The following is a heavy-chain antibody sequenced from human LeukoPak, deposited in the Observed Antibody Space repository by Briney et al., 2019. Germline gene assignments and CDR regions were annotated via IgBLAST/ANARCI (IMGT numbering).Heavy chain of an antibody. CDR2: INPSGDIT. CDR3: ARPPDCGCDCYKYLQQ. D-gene: IGHD2-21*02. V-gene: IGHV1-46*01. J-gene: IGHJ1*01. CDR1: ANTLINYY. Sequence: ASVKVSCKASANTLINYYIHWVRQAPGQGLEWMGIINPSGDITNYAQKFQGRVTLTRDTSTSTVYMELSSLTSEDTAVYYFARPPDCGCDCYKYLQQWGQGTLVIVSS.